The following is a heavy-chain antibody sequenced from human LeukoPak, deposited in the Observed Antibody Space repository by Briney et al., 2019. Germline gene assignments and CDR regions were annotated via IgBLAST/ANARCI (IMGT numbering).Heavy chain of an antibody. J-gene: IGHJ4*02. CDR2: FSYSGST. CDR3: ARGPLDSGYTYFDY. V-gene: IGHV4-59*02. Sequence: SETLSLTCTVSGASVSSYYWSWIRQPPGKGPEWIGYFSYSGSTNYNPSLKSRVTISVDTSKNQFALNLSSFTAADTAVYYCARGPLDSGYTYFDYWGQGTLVSVAS. CDR1: GASVSSYY. D-gene: IGHD5-12*01.